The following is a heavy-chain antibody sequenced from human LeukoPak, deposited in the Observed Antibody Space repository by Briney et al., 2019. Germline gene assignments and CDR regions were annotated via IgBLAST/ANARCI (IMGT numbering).Heavy chain of an antibody. CDR1: GFTFSSYS. D-gene: IGHD6-13*01. J-gene: IGHJ4*02. V-gene: IGHV3-48*01. CDR2: ISSSSSTI. CDR3: GRGGKVEQLVLAR. Sequence: GGSLRLSCAASGFTFSSYSMNWVRQAPGKGLEWVSHISSSSSTIYYADSVKGRFTISRDNAKKSLYLQMNSQRAEDTAVYYCGRGGKVEQLVLARWGQGSLVTVSS.